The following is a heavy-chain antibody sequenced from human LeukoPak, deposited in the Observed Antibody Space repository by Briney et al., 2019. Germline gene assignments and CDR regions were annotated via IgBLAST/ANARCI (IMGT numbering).Heavy chain of an antibody. CDR3: ARVMVRGVIDY. V-gene: IGHV4-59*01. J-gene: IGHJ4*02. CDR2: IYYSGST. Sequence: PSETLSLTCTVSGGSISTYYWSWIRQLPGKGLEWIGYIYYSGSTNYNPSLKSRVTISVDTSKNQFSLKLSSVTAADTAVYYCARVMVRGVIDYWGQGTLVTVSS. D-gene: IGHD3-10*01. CDR1: GGSISTYY.